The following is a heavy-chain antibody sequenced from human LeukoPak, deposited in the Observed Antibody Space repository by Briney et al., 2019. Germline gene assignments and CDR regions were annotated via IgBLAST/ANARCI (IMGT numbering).Heavy chain of an antibody. CDR1: GYSIRSDYY. J-gene: IGHJ4*02. Sequence: SETVSLTCTVSGYSIRSDYYWGWIRQPPGKGLEWIGNIYQTGSTYYNPSLTSRVTISLDTSKNQFSLKLSSVTAADTAVYYCARDVSITLIRGVTFDYWGQGALVTVSS. CDR3: ARDVSITLIRGVTFDY. D-gene: IGHD3-10*01. V-gene: IGHV4-38-2*02. CDR2: IYQTGST.